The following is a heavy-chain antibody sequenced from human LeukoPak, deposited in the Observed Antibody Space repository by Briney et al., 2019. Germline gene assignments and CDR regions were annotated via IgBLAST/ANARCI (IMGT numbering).Heavy chain of an antibody. Sequence: SETLSLTCAVSGASITSYYWSWIRQPPGKGLEWIGYVYYSGTTNYNPSLKSRVTISVDTSKNQFSLKLSSVTAADTAVYYCARENSSGYYFDYWGQGTLVTVSS. D-gene: IGHD3-22*01. V-gene: IGHV4-59*01. J-gene: IGHJ4*02. CDR2: VYYSGTT. CDR1: GASITSYY. CDR3: ARENSSGYYFDY.